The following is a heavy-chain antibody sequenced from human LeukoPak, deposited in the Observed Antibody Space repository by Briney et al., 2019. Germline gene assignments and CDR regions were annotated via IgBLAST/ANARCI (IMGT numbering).Heavy chain of an antibody. V-gene: IGHV3-48*03. D-gene: IGHD3-16*02. J-gene: IGHJ4*02. Sequence: GGSLRLSCAASGFTFSSYEMNWVRQAPGKGLEWVSYISTTGSSIYYADSVKGRFTISRDNVKNLLYLQMNSLRVEDTGVYFCARVIFYEAGTYRPFDSWGRGTLVTVSS. CDR2: ISTTGSSI. CDR1: GFTFSSYE. CDR3: ARVIFYEAGTYRPFDS.